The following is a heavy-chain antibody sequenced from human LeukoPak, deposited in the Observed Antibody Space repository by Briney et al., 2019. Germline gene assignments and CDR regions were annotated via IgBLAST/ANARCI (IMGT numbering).Heavy chain of an antibody. CDR1: GGSISSGDFY. V-gene: IGHV4-30-4*01. Sequence: SQTLSLTCTVSGGSISSGDFYWNWIRQPPGKGLEWIGYIYSSGSTYYNPSLWSRLTISLDTSKNQFSLKLSSVTAADTAVYYCARGTPPPLPLTGYPSWFDPWGQGTLVTVSS. D-gene: IGHD3-9*01. CDR2: IYSSGST. CDR3: ARGTPPPLPLTGYPSWFDP. J-gene: IGHJ5*02.